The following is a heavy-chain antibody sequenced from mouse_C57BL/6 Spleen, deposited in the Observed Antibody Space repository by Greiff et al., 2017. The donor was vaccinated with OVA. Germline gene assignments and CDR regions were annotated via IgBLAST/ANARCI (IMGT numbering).Heavy chain of an antibody. CDR1: GISITTGNYR. CDR2: IYYSGTI. CDR3: ARGLGSYAMDY. Sequence: EVKLMESGPGLVKPSQTVFLTCTVTGISITTGNYRWSWIRQFPGNKLEWIGYIYYSGTITYNPSLTSRTTITRDTPKNQFFLEMNSLTAEDTATYYCARGLGSYAMDYWGQGTSVTVSS. J-gene: IGHJ4*01. D-gene: IGHD4-1*01. V-gene: IGHV3-5*01.